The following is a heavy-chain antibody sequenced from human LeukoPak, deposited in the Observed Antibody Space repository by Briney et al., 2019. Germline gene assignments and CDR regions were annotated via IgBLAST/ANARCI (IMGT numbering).Heavy chain of an antibody. CDR2: YYGGRT. J-gene: IGHJ6*03. D-gene: IGHD1-14*01. Sequence: SETLSLTCTVSGDSISRYYWSWIRQSPGKGLEWIGYYGGRTTYNPSLKSRVTMSVDTSKNQFSLKLASVTAADTAVYYCARYDHAPSYYYYYMDVWGKGTTVTVPS. CDR3: ARYDHAPSYYYYYMDV. CDR1: GDSISRYY. V-gene: IGHV4-59*01.